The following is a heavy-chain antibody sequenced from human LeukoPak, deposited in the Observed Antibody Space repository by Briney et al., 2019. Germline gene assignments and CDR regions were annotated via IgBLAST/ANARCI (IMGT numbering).Heavy chain of an antibody. CDR3: ARRGSSSSWSNDAFDI. Sequence: AGGSLRLSCAASGFTFSSYSMNWVHQAPGKGLEWVSSISSSSSYIYYADSVKGRFTISRDNAKNSLYLQMNSLRAEDTALYYCARRGSSSSWSNDAFDIWGQGTMVTVSS. J-gene: IGHJ3*02. V-gene: IGHV3-21*04. CDR2: ISSSSSYI. CDR1: GFTFSSYS. D-gene: IGHD6-13*01.